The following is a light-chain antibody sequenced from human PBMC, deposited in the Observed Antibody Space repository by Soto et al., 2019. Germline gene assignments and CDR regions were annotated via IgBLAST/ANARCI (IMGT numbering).Light chain of an antibody. Sequence: QSALTQPASVSGSPGQSITISCTGTSSDVGRYNYVSWYQQSPGKAPKLLIYEVSNRPSGVSSRFSGSKSGNTASLTISGLRADDEADYYCNSYTNSGSFVFGTGTKLTVL. CDR2: EVS. CDR1: SSDVGRYNY. J-gene: IGLJ1*01. CDR3: NSYTNSGSFV. V-gene: IGLV2-14*01.